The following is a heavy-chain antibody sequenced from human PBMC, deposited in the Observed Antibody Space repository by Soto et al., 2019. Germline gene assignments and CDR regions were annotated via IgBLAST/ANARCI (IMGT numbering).Heavy chain of an antibody. J-gene: IGHJ4*02. D-gene: IGHD4-17*01. V-gene: IGHV3-23*01. CDR2: IHGGGNSA. CDR1: GFTFSGYA. Sequence: EVQLLESGGDLVQPGRSLRLSCAASGFTFSGYAMSWVRQAPGKGLEWVSVIHGGGNSAYYADSVKGRFTISRDNSKNTLYLQMSSLRGEDTAGYYCAKNRGRVTTWWRFDYWGQGTLGTVSS. CDR3: AKNRGRVTTWWRFDY.